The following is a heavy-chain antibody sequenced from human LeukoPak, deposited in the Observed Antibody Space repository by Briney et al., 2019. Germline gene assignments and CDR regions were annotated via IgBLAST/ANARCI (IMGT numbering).Heavy chain of an antibody. D-gene: IGHD6-19*01. CDR3: AAEVSSGWYGLDY. Sequence: ASVKVSCKASGFTFTSSAMQWVRQARGQRLEWIGWIVVGSGNTNYAQKFQERVTITRDMSTSTVYMELSSLRSEDTAVYYCAAEVSSGWYGLDYWGQGTLVTVSS. CDR1: GFTFTSSA. V-gene: IGHV1-58*02. J-gene: IGHJ4*01. CDR2: IVVGSGNT.